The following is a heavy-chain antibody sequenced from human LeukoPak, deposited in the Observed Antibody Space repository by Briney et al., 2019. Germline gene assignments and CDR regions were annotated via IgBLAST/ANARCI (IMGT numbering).Heavy chain of an antibody. CDR2: IKQDGSQK. J-gene: IGHJ4*02. V-gene: IGHV3-7*03. Sequence: GGSLRLSCAASGFTFSRYWMSWVRQAPGKGREGVANIKQDGSQKSYVHSVKGRFTISIHNAKNSLYLQMNSLRAEDTAVYSCAKGCYGSGSYGWFDYWGQGTLVTVSS. D-gene: IGHD3-10*01. CDR3: AKGCYGSGSYGWFDY. CDR1: GFTFSRYW.